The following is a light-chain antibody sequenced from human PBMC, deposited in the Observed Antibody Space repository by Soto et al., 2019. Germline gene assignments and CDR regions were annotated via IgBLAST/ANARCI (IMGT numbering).Light chain of an antibody. Sequence: EIVMTQSPATLSVPPGGRATLSCRASQSVSSYLAWYQQRPGQPPRLLIYRESTRATGIPARFSGSGSGTEFSLTISSLQSEDFAVYYCQQYSTWPPRYTFGQGTTLEI. J-gene: IGKJ2*01. CDR3: QQYSTWPPRYT. CDR2: RES. V-gene: IGKV3-15*01. CDR1: QSVSSY.